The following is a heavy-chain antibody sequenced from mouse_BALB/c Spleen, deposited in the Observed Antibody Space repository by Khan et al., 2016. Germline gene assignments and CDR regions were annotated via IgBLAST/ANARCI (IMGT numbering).Heavy chain of an antibody. Sequence: QIQLVQSGPELKKPGETVKISCKASGYTFTNYGMNWVKQAPGKGLKWMGWINTYTGEPTYADDFKGRFAFSLETSASTAYLQINNLKNEDTATYVSARGDYYGSSPWYFDVWGAGTTVTVSS. J-gene: IGHJ1*01. V-gene: IGHV9-3-1*01. CDR2: INTYTGEP. D-gene: IGHD1-1*01. CDR3: ARGDYYGSSPWYFDV. CDR1: GYTFTNYG.